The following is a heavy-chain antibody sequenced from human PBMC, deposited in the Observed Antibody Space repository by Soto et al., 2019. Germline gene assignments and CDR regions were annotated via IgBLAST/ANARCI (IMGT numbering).Heavy chain of an antibody. CDR2: ISGSGGST. CDR1: GFTFSSYA. D-gene: IGHD3-16*01. J-gene: IGHJ4*02. Sequence: GGSLRLSCAASGFTFSSYAMSWVRQAPGKGLEWVSAISGSGGSTYYADSVKGRFTISRDNSKNTLYLQMNSLIAEDTALYFCAKDWGLSGGLDYWGQGTLVTVSS. V-gene: IGHV3-23*01. CDR3: AKDWGLSGGLDY.